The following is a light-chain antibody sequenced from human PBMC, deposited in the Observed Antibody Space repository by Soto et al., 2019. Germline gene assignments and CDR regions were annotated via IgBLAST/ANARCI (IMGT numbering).Light chain of an antibody. V-gene: IGKV1-8*01. J-gene: IGKJ5*01. Sequence: AIRMTQSPSSLSASTGDRVTITCRASQGISSYLAWYQQKPGKAPKLLIYDASTLQSGVPSRFSGSGSGTDFTLTISCLQSEDFATYYCQQYYSYPTITFGQGTRLEIK. CDR2: DAS. CDR3: QQYYSYPTIT. CDR1: QGISSY.